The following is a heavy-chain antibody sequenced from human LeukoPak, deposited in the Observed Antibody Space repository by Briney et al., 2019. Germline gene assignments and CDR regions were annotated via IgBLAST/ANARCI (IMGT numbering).Heavy chain of an antibody. J-gene: IGHJ5*02. V-gene: IGHV1-18*04. CDR2: ISANNGDT. Sequence: ASVKVSCKASGYTFRSYGINWVRQAPGQGLQWMGWISANNGDTKTAQGYHGRPSLTSDTSANTVYLELRNLTSADTATYCCARDDSSGLGLDWFDPWGQGTLVTVSP. CDR3: ARDDSSGLGLDWFDP. CDR1: GYTFRSYG. D-gene: IGHD6-19*01.